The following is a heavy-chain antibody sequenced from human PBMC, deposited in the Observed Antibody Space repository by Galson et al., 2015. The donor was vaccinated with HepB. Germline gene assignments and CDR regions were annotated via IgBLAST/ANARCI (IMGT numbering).Heavy chain of an antibody. V-gene: IGHV1-69*13. CDR3: ARDGSSWYVPFDY. CDR2: IIPIFGTA. CDR1: GGTFSSYA. Sequence: SVKVSCKASGGTFSSYAISWVRQAPGQGLEWMGGIIPIFGTANYAQKFQGRVTITADESTSTAYMELSSLRSEDTAVYYCARDGSSWYVPFDYWGQGTLVTVSS. D-gene: IGHD6-13*01. J-gene: IGHJ4*02.